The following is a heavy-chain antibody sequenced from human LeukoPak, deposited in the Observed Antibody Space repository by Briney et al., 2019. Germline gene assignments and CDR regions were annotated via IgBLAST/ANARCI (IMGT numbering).Heavy chain of an antibody. CDR1: GFTFSRYA. V-gene: IGHV3-64D*06. CDR3: VKDGSGSYYTYYFDY. Sequence: GGSLRLSCPASGFTFSRYAMHWVRQAPGKGLEYVSAISSNGGSTYYADSVKGRFTISRDNSKNTLYLQMSSLRAEDTAVYYCVKDGSGSYYTYYFDYWGQGTLVTVSS. CDR2: ISSNGGST. D-gene: IGHD3-10*01. J-gene: IGHJ4*02.